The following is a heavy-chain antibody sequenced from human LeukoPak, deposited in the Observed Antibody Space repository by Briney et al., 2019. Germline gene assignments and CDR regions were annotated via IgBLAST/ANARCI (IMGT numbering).Heavy chain of an antibody. CDR2: ISYDGNNK. J-gene: IGHJ4*02. CDR1: GFTFSSYA. Sequence: GSYLRLYCAASGFTFSSYAMYWVRQAPGKGLEWAAVISYDGNNKYYADSVKGRFTISRDDSKNTLSLQMNSLRAEDTAVYFCARGAPERISSSTNYYFDYWGQGTLVPVSS. CDR3: ARGAPERISSSTNYYFDY. V-gene: IGHV3-30-3*01. D-gene: IGHD6-6*01.